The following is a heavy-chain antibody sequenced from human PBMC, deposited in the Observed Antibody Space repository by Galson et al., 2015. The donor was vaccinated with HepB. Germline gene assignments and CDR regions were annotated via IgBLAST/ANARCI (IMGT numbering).Heavy chain of an antibody. D-gene: IGHD1-26*01. Sequence: SVKVSCKASGYSFSTHGIAWVRQAPGQGLEWVGWISAYSGNTKYAENFQDRVVLTAETSTTTAYMELRSLRFDDTALYYCARAGGEWEPLDFWGQGTLVSVSA. CDR1: GYSFSTHG. CDR2: ISAYSGNT. CDR3: ARAGGEWEPLDF. J-gene: IGHJ4*02. V-gene: IGHV1-18*01.